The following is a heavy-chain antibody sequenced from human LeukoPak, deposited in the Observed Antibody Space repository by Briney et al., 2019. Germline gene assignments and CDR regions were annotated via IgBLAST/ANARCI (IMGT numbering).Heavy chain of an antibody. V-gene: IGHV3-74*01. Sequence: GGSLRLSCAASEFTFSSYWMHWVRQAPGKGLVWVSRINTDGSSTSYADSVEGRFTISRDDAKNALYLQMSSLRAEDTAVYYCARGNFVGDYWGQGTLVTVSS. CDR1: EFTFSSYW. J-gene: IGHJ4*02. CDR3: ARGNFVGDY. CDR2: INTDGSST.